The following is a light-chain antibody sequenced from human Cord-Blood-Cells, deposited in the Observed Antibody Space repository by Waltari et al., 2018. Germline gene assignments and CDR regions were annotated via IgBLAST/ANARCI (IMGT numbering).Light chain of an antibody. Sequence: SALTQPASVAGSPGQPITISCTGTSSDVGRYNLVSWYQQHPGKAPKLMIYEGSKRPSGVSNRFSGSKSGNTASLTISGLQAEDEADYYCCSYAGSSTWVFGGGTKLTVL. J-gene: IGLJ3*02. CDR2: EGS. V-gene: IGLV2-23*01. CDR3: CSYAGSSTWV. CDR1: SSDVGRYNL.